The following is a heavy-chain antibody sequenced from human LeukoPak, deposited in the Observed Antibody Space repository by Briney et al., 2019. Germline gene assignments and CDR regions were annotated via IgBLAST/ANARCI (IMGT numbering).Heavy chain of an antibody. CDR3: ARVADTAMVYYFDY. CDR1: GGSISSSSYY. Sequence: SETLSLTCTVSGGSISSSSYYWGWIRKPPGKGPEWIGSIYYSGSTYYNPSLKSRVTISVDTSKNQFSLKLSSVTAADTAVYYCARVADTAMVYYFDYWGQGTLVTVSS. CDR2: IYYSGST. V-gene: IGHV4-39*07. D-gene: IGHD5-18*01. J-gene: IGHJ4*02.